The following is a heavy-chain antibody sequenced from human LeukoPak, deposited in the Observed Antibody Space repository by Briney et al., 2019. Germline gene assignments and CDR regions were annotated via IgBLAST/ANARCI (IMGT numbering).Heavy chain of an antibody. CDR1: GFTFSNYG. Sequence: GGSLRLSCAASGFTFSNYGMHWVRQAPGKGLEWVAVTWYDGSNKYYADSVKGRFTISRDNSKNTLYLQMNSLRAEDTAVYYCARDRRDKVVAATFDYWGQGTLVTVSS. V-gene: IGHV3-33*01. D-gene: IGHD2-15*01. CDR3: ARDRRDKVVAATFDY. CDR2: TWYDGSNK. J-gene: IGHJ4*02.